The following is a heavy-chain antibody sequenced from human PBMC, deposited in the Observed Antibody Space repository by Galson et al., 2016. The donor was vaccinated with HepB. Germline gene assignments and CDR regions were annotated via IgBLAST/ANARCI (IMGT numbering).Heavy chain of an antibody. Sequence: PALVKPTQTLTLTCSFSGFSLATSGLGVGWIRQTPGKALEWLALVYWDDDKRYTASLKTRLSITKDTSTNQVVLTLTDVNPDDTGRYYCARRREGGPSNWFDPWGQGILVTVSS. V-gene: IGHV2-5*02. CDR2: VYWDDDK. CDR1: GFSLATSGLG. J-gene: IGHJ5*02. CDR3: ARRREGGPSNWFDP. D-gene: IGHD1-26*01.